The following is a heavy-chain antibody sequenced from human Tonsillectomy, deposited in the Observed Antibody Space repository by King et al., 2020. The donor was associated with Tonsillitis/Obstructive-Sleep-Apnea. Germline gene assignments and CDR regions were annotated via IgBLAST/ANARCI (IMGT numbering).Heavy chain of an antibody. CDR1: GGSFSGYY. J-gene: IGHJ6*03. D-gene: IGHD3-10*01. CDR2: INHSGST. Sequence: VQLQQWGAGLLKPSETLSLTCAVYGGSFSGYYWSWIRQHPGKGLEWIGEINHSGSTNYNPSLKSRVTISVDTSKNQFSLKLSSVTAADTAVYYCARPNYYGSGSYGHYYYYMDVWGKGTTVTVSS. CDR3: ARPNYYGSGSYGHYYYYMDV. V-gene: IGHV4-34*01.